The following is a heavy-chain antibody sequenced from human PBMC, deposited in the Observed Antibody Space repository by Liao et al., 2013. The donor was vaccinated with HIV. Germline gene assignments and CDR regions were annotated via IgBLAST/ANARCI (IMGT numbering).Heavy chain of an antibody. CDR1: GGSFSGYY. V-gene: IGHV4-34*01. CDR2: IDHSGST. J-gene: IGHJ4*02. CDR3: ARGKETIFGVVTTFFDF. Sequence: QVQLQESGAGLLKPSETLSLTCAVYGGSFSGYYWSWIRQPPGKGLEWIGEIDHSGSTNYNPSLKSRVTMSLDTSKNQFSLKLRSVTAADTAVYFCARGKETIFGVVTTFFDFWGQGTLVAVSS. D-gene: IGHD3-3*01.